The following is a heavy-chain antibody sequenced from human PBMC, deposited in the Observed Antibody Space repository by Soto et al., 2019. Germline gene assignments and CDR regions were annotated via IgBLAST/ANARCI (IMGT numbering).Heavy chain of an antibody. V-gene: IGHV3-33*01. D-gene: IGHD4-17*01. CDR1: GFTFSSYG. CDR2: IWYDGSNK. Sequence: QVQLVESGGGVVQPGRSLRLSCAASGFTFSSYGMHWVRQAPGKGLEWVAVIWYDGSNKYYADSVKGRFTISRDNSKNTRYLQMNSLRAEDTAVYYCARDFSATVLDYWGQGTLVTVSS. CDR3: ARDFSATVLDY. J-gene: IGHJ4*02.